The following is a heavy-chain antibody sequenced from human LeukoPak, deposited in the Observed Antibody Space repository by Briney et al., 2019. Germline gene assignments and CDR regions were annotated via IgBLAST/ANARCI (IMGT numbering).Heavy chain of an antibody. Sequence: SQTLSLTCAISGDSVSSNSAAWNWIRQSPSRGLEWLGRTHYRHKLYNDYAVSVKSRITINPDTSKNEFSLQLNSVTPEDTAVYYCARGKYSAFDIWGQGTMVTVSS. CDR1: GDSVSSNSAA. CDR3: ARGKYSAFDI. D-gene: IGHD2/OR15-2a*01. CDR2: THYRHKLYN. J-gene: IGHJ3*02. V-gene: IGHV6-1*01.